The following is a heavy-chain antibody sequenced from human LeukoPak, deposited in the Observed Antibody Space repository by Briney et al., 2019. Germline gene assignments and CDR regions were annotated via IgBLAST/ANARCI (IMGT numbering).Heavy chain of an antibody. J-gene: IGHJ4*02. V-gene: IGHV3-23*01. CDR1: GFTFSSYA. D-gene: IGHD3-10*01. CDR3: AKDIRVLLWFGELSH. CDR2: ISGSGGST. Sequence: GGSLRLSCAASGFTFSSYAMSWVRQAPGKGLEWVSAISGSGGSTYYADSVKGRFTISRDNSKSTLYLQMNSLRAEDTAVYYCAKDIRVLLWFGELSHWGQGTLVTVSS.